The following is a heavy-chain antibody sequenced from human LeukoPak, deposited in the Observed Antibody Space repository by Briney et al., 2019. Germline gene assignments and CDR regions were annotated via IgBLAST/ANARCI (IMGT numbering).Heavy chain of an antibody. CDR1: GGTFSSYA. Sequence: SVKVSCKASGGTFSSYAISWVRQAPGQGLEWMGGIIPIFGTANYAQKLQGRVTITADESTSTAYMELSSLRSEDTAVYYCARGPPDFWSGRVYYFDYWGQGTLVTVSS. V-gene: IGHV1-69*13. CDR3: ARGPPDFWSGRVYYFDY. CDR2: IIPIFGTA. D-gene: IGHD3-3*01. J-gene: IGHJ4*02.